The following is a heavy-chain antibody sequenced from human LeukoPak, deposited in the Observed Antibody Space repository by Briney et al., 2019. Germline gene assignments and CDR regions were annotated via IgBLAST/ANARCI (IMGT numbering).Heavy chain of an antibody. J-gene: IGHJ5*01. CDR2: INPRNGAT. D-gene: IGHD2-8*02. Sequence: ASVKVSCKASGYTFTNFYIHWVRQAPGQGPDWMGYINPRNGATSYSQKFQGGLTSTRDSSISTAYMEVSSLKSDDTALYYCARDPRDTGGSYDSWGQGTLLTVSS. CDR3: ARDPRDTGGSYDS. V-gene: IGHV1-2*02. CDR1: GYTFTNFY.